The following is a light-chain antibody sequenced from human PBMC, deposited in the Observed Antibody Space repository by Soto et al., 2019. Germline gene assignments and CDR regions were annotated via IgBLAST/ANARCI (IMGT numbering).Light chain of an antibody. CDR1: QSVSSY. CDR2: DAS. J-gene: IGKJ4*01. V-gene: IGKV3-11*01. CDR3: QQRLT. Sequence: EIVLTQSPATLSLSPGERATLSCRASQSVSSYLAWYQQKPGQAPRLLIYDASNRATGIPARFSGSGSGTDFTLTISSLEPEDLAVYYCQQRLTFGGGTKVDIK.